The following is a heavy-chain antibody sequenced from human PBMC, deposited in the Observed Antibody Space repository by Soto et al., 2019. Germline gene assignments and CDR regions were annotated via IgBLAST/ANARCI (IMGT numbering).Heavy chain of an antibody. CDR1: GFIFSTNA. CDR3: TSADLTLSMSVFYH. V-gene: IGHV3-30-3*01. J-gene: IGHJ5*02. Sequence: QPGGSLRLSCAASGFIFSTNAMHWVRQAPGKGLEWVAFISYDGSSKYYADSVKGRFTISRDSSKNTLYLQMNSLSAEDTAVYYCTSADLTLSMSVFYHWVHGT. D-gene: IGHD2-15*01. CDR2: ISYDGSSK.